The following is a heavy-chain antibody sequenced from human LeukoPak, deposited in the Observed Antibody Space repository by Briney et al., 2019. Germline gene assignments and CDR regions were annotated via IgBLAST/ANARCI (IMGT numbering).Heavy chain of an antibody. J-gene: IGHJ4*02. CDR1: GYTLTELS. Sequence: GASVKVSCKVSGYTLTELSMHWVRQAPGKGLEWMGGFDPEDGETIYAQKFQGRVTMTEDTSTDTAYMELSSLRSEDTAVYYCATGRGVVVTATPYYFDYWGQGTLVTVSS. CDR3: ATGRGVVVTATPYYFDY. D-gene: IGHD2-21*02. V-gene: IGHV1-24*01. CDR2: FDPEDGET.